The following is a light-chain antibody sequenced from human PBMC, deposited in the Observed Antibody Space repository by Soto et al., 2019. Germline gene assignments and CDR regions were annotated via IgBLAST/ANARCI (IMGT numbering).Light chain of an antibody. J-gene: IGKJ5*01. Sequence: EIVLTQSPGTLSLSPGERATLSCRASQSVSSSYLAWYQQKPGQTPRLLIYGASSRATGIQDRFSGSGSGTDFTLTITGLEPADFAVYYCKQYGTSPITFGQGTRLEIK. CDR2: GAS. CDR1: QSVSSSY. CDR3: KQYGTSPIT. V-gene: IGKV3-20*01.